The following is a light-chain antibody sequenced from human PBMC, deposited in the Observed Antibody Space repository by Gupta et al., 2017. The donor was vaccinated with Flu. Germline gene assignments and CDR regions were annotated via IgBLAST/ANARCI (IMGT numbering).Light chain of an antibody. CDR1: QDISNF. J-gene: IGKJ4*01. CDR3: QQDHRYPRT. V-gene: IGKV1-16*01. Sequence: DIQMTQSPSSLSASVGDRVTITCRASQDISNFLAWFQQKPGKAPKSLIFGASSLQSGAPSRFSGSGSGTEFTLTISNLQPDDFASYYCQQDHRYPRTFGGGTKVEI. CDR2: GAS.